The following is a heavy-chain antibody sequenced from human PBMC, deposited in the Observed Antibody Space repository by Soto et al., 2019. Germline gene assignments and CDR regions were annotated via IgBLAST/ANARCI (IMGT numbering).Heavy chain of an antibody. V-gene: IGHV4-34*01. J-gene: IGHJ6*02. CDR1: GWSFIGFY. CDR2: INDSGTT. CDR3: ARETSQNVYSHYGMDV. Sequence: SGRLSLTCAIYGWSFIGFYWSSIRQPPGKGLEWIGEINDSGTTNYNPSLKSRVTISADTSKTHFSLRLTSVTAADTAVYYCARETSQNVYSHYGMDVWGQGTTVTVSS.